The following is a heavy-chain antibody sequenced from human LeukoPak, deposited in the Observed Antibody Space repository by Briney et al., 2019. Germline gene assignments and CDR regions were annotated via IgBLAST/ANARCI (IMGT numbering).Heavy chain of an antibody. V-gene: IGHV4-30-2*01. CDR2: IYHSGST. CDR1: GGSISSGGYY. D-gene: IGHD3-22*01. Sequence: SQTLSLTCTVSGGSISSGGYYWSRIRQPPGKGLEWIGYIYHSGSTYYNPSLKSRVTISVDRSKNQFSLKLSSVTAADTAVYYCARAAYYYDSSGPSYAFDIWGQGTMVTVSS. CDR3: ARAAYYYDSSGPSYAFDI. J-gene: IGHJ3*02.